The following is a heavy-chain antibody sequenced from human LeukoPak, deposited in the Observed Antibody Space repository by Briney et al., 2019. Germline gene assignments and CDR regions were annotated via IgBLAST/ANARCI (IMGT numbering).Heavy chain of an antibody. CDR1: GGSISSYY. V-gene: IGHV4-59*12. J-gene: IGHJ4*02. Sequence: TSETLSLTCTVSGGSISSYYWSWIRQPPGKGLEWIGYIYYSGSTNYNPSLKSRVTISVDTSKNQFSLKLSSVTAADTAVYYCATADTAMVSSLGYWGQGTLVTVSS. CDR2: IYYSGST. D-gene: IGHD5-18*01. CDR3: ATADTAMVSSLGY.